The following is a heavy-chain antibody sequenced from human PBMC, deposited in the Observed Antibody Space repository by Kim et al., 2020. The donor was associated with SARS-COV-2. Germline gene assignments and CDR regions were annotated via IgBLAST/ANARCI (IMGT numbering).Heavy chain of an antibody. Sequence: ADSVKGRFTISRDNSKNTLYLQINSLRAEDRAVYYCARDPVRYRPGWCDPWGQGTLVTVSS. D-gene: IGHD3-10*02. V-gene: IGHV3-23*01. J-gene: IGHJ5*02. CDR3: ARDPVRYRPGWCDP.